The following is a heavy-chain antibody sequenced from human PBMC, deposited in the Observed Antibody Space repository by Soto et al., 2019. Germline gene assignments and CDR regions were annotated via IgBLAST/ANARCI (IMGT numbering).Heavy chain of an antibody. Sequence: SVKASCKASGYTFTSYGISWVRQAPGQGLEWMGWISAYNGNTNYAQKLQGRVTMTTDTSTSTAYMELRSLRSDDTAVYYCARGRYVSFFRYHYYYVLFGCGQGTTST. V-gene: IGHV1-18*04. CDR2: ISAYNGNT. CDR3: ARGRYVSFFRYHYYYVLFG. CDR1: GYTFTSYG. D-gene: IGHD3-10*02. J-gene: IGHJ6*02.